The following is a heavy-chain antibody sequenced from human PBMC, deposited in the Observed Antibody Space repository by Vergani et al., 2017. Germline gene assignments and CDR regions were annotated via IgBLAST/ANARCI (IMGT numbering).Heavy chain of an antibody. CDR2: IYTSGST. J-gene: IGHJ6*02. Sequence: QVQLPESGPGLVKPSQTLSLTCTVSGGSISSGSYYWSWIRQPAGKGLEWIGRIYTSGSTNYNPSLKSRVTISVDKSKNQFSLKLSSVTAADTAVYYCARDFGIAAADYYYYGMDVWGQGTTVTVSS. V-gene: IGHV4-61*02. D-gene: IGHD6-13*01. CDR3: ARDFGIAAADYYYYGMDV. CDR1: GGSISSGSYY.